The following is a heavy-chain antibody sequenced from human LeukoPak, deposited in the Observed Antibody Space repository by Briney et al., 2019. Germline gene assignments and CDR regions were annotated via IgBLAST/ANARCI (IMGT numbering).Heavy chain of an antibody. D-gene: IGHD3-10*01. CDR3: ARLPELPGFGDY. J-gene: IGHJ4*02. CDR2: ISSRSDYV. CDR1: GFTFSSYP. V-gene: IGHV3-21*01. Sequence: GGSLRLSCAASGFTFSSYPMNWVRQAPGKGLEWVSSISSRSDYVYYADSVKGRFTISRDDAKNSLYLQMNSLRAEDTAVYYCARLPELPGFGDYWGPGTLVTVSS.